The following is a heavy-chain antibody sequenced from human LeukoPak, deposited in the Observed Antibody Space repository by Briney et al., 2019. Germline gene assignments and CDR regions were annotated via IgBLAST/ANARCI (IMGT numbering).Heavy chain of an antibody. CDR1: GGSISSGDYY. J-gene: IGHJ5*02. CDR3: ARVWRLATTGTQKGWFDP. V-gene: IGHV4-30-4*01. Sequence: PSETLSLTCTVSGGSISSGDYYWSWIRQPPGKGLEWIAYIFYTGSTYYNPSLKSRVNISVDTPKNQFSLKLSSVTAADTAVYYCARVWRLATTGTQKGWFDPWGQGILVTVSS. CDR2: IFYTGST. D-gene: IGHD1-1*01.